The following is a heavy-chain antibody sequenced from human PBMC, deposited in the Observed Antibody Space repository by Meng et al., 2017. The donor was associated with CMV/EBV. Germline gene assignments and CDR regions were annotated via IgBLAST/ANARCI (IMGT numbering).Heavy chain of an antibody. D-gene: IGHD1-7*01. CDR1: GFTLSSYD. Sequence: GGSGGGLVQPGGSRRLSFAAYGFTLSSYDMHWVRQATGKGLEWVSAIGTAGDTYYPGSVKGRFTIPRENAKNSLYLQMNSLRAGDTAVYYCARGNWNYVFAFDIWGQGTMVTVSS. CDR3: ARGNWNYVFAFDI. V-gene: IGHV3-13*01. CDR2: IGTAGDT. J-gene: IGHJ3*02.